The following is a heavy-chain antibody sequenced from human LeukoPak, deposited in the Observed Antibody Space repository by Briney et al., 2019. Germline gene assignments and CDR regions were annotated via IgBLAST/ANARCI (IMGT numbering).Heavy chain of an antibody. CDR1: GGSFSGYY. CDR2: INHSGST. CDR3: ARDGVSRGWLKGYFDY. D-gene: IGHD6-19*01. Sequence: SETLSLTCAVYGGSFSGYYWSWIRQPPGKGLEWIGEINHSGSTNYNPSLKSRVTISVDTSKNQFSLKLSSVTAADTAVYYCARDGVSRGWLKGYFDYWGQGTLVTVSS. V-gene: IGHV4-34*01. J-gene: IGHJ4*02.